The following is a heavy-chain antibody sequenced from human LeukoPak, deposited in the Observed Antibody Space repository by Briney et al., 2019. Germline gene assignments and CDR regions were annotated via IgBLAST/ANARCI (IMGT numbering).Heavy chain of an antibody. CDR3: ASLFSWHY. Sequence: PGGSLRPSCAASGFTVSSNYMSWVRQAPGKGLEWLSYISSSSSTIYYADSVKGRFTISRDNAKNSLYLQMNSLRAEDTAVYYCASLFSWHYWGQGTLVTVSS. V-gene: IGHV3-48*01. CDR2: ISSSSSTI. CDR1: GFTVSSNY. J-gene: IGHJ4*02.